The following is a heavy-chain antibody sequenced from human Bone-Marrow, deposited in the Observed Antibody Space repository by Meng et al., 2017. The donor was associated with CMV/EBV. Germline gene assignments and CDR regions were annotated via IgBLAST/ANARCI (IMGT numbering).Heavy chain of an antibody. CDR3: AREAGGYCSSTSCRPAYNWFDP. Sequence: ASVKVSCKASGYTFTGYYMHWVRQAPGQGLEWMGWINPNSGGTNYAQKFQGRVTMTRDTSISTAYMELSRLRSDDTAVYYCAREAGGYCSSTSCRPAYNWFDPWGHGTLVTVSS. CDR2: INPNSGGT. CDR1: GYTFTGYY. D-gene: IGHD2-2*01. V-gene: IGHV1-2*02. J-gene: IGHJ5*02.